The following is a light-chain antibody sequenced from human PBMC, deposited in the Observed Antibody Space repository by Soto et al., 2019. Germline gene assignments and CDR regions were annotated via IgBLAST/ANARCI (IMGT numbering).Light chain of an antibody. CDR2: KIS. CDR1: QSLVHSDGNTY. CDR3: MQATQPFA. Sequence: DIVMTQTPLSLPVTLGQPASISCRSSQSLVHSDGNTYLRWLPQRPGQPPRLRFAKISNRLSGVPYRFRGSRAGTEFELKISRVEAGDVGVYYCMQATQPFAFGPGTKVDIK. J-gene: IGKJ3*01. V-gene: IGKV2-24*01.